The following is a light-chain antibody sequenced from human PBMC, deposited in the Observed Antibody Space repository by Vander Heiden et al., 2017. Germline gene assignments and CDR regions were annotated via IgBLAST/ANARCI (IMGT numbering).Light chain of an antibody. J-gene: IGLJ2*01. CDR3: SSYTSSSTLEVV. Sequence: QSALTQPASVSGSPGRSITISCTGTSSDVGGYNYVSWYQQHPGKAPKLMIYDVSNRPSGVSNRFSGSKSGNTASLTISGLQAEDEADYYCSSYTSSSTLEVVFGGGTKLTVL. CDR2: DVS. CDR1: SSDVGGYNY. V-gene: IGLV2-14*01.